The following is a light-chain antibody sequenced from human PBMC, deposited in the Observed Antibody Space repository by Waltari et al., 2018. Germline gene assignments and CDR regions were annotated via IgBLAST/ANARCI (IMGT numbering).Light chain of an antibody. V-gene: IGKV3-20*01. CDR1: QTVRPNY. J-gene: IGKJ4*01. CDR3: QQYDISPLT. Sequence: EIVLTQSPGTLSLSPGERATLSCSSSQTVRPNYLAWYQQKPGQAPTLLIYGAASRATCIPDRFSGSGSGTDFSLTISSLEPEDFAVYYCQQYDISPLTFGGGTKVEIK. CDR2: GAA.